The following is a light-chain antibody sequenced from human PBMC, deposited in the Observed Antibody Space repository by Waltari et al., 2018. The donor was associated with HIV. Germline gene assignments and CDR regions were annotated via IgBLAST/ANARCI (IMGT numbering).Light chain of an antibody. Sequence: DIQMTQSPSTLSASVGDRVTITCRASQSIGSWLAWYQQKPGKAPKLLIYKASSLESGVPSRFSGSGSGTEFTLTISSLQPDDFATYYCQQYNSPRARTFGQGTKVEIK. V-gene: IGKV1-5*03. J-gene: IGKJ1*01. CDR3: QQYNSPRART. CDR1: QSIGSW. CDR2: KAS.